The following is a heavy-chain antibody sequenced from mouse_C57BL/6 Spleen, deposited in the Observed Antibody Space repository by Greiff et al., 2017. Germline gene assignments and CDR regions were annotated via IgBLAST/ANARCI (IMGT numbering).Heavy chain of an antibody. CDR2: IYPGDGDT. D-gene: IGHD4-1*01. V-gene: IGHV1-82*01. Sequence: QVQLKESGPELVKPGASVKISCKASGYAFSSSWMNWVKQRPGKGLEWIGRIYPGDGDTNYNGKFKGKATLTADKSSSTAYMQLSSLTSEDSAVYFCARGLGIDYWGQGTTLTVSS. CDR3: ARGLGIDY. J-gene: IGHJ2*01. CDR1: GYAFSSSW.